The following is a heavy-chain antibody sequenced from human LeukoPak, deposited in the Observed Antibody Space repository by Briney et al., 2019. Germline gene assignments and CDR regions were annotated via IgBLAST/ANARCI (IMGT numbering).Heavy chain of an antibody. V-gene: IGHV3-30*18. J-gene: IGHJ4*02. CDR1: EFTFSGYG. CDR3: AKDRTPLGRQWLVWGCYFDY. Sequence: PGGSLRLSCAASEFTFSGYGMHWVRQAPGKGLEWVAVISYDGSNKYYADSVKGRFTISRDNSKKTLYLQMNSLRPEDTTLYYCAKDRTPLGRQWLVWGCYFDYWGQGTLVTVSS. CDR2: ISYDGSNK. D-gene: IGHD6-19*01.